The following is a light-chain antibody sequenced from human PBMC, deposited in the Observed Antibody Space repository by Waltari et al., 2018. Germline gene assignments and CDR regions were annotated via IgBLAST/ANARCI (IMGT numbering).Light chain of an antibody. CDR3: YSAADNNFWV. CDR2: KDS. CDR1: VLAKKY. J-gene: IGLJ3*02. Sequence: SYELTQPSSVSVSPGQTARITCSGAVLAKKYARWFQQKPGQAPVLVIYKDSERPSGIPGRFSGSSSGTTVTLTISGAQVEDEADYYCYSAADNNFWVFGGGTKLTVL. V-gene: IGLV3-27*01.